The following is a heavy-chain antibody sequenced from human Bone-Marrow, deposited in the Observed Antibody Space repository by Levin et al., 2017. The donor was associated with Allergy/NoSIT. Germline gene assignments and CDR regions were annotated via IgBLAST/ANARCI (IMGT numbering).Heavy chain of an antibody. CDR1: GFTVSSNY. V-gene: IGHV3-66*01. CDR3: SSAPGFTDY. CDR2: IYSTGTT. Sequence: ASVKVSCAASGFTVSSNYMAWVRQAPGKGLEWVSVIYSTGTTYYADSVKGRFTISRDNSKNTLYLQMNSLRAEDTAVYYCSSAPGFTDYWGQGTLVTVSS. J-gene: IGHJ4*02.